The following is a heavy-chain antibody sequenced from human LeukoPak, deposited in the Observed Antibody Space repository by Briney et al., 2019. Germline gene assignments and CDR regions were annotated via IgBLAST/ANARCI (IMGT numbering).Heavy chain of an antibody. D-gene: IGHD3-22*01. CDR3: AREPEYYYDSSGTHFDY. V-gene: IGHV1-18*01. Sequence: ASVKVSCKASGYTFTSYGISWVRQAPGQGLEWMGWISAYSGNTNYTQKLQGRVTMTTDTSTSTAYMELRSLRSDDTAVYYCAREPEYYYDSSGTHFDYWGQGTLVTVSS. CDR1: GYTFTSYG. CDR2: ISAYSGNT. J-gene: IGHJ4*02.